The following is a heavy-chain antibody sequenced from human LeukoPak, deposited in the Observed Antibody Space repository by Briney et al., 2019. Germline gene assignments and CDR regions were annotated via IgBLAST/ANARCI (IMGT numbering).Heavy chain of an antibody. J-gene: IGHJ4*02. Sequence: GESLKISCKGSGYSFTNYWIGWVRQMPGKGLEWMGIIYPGDSAGDSDTRYSPSFQGHVTISADKSISTAYLQWSSLKASDTAMYFCARHGDSYDSPYDYWGQGTLVTVSS. CDR3: ARHGDSYDSPYDY. CDR2: IYPGDSAGDSDT. V-gene: IGHV5-51*01. CDR1: GYSFTNYW. D-gene: IGHD5-12*01.